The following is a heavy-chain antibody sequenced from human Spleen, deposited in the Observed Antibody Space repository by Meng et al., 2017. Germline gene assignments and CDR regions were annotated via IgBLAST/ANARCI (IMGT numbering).Heavy chain of an antibody. CDR1: GGSFRGYY. D-gene: IGHD2-21*02. Sequence: QVQVQQWGAGLLKPSETLSLTCGGYGGSFRGYYWSWIRQPPGKGLEWIGGINNSGTTDYNPSLKSRVTMSVATSKKQFSLKLSSVTAADTALYYCRLAYCDSDCGDYWGQGPLVTVSS. J-gene: IGHJ4*02. CDR2: INNSGTT. CDR3: RLAYCDSDCGDY. V-gene: IGHV4-34*01.